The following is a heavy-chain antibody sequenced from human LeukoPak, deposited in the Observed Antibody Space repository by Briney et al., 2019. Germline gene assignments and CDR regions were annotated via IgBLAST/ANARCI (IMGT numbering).Heavy chain of an antibody. CDR3: AREDTGSYFLNY. J-gene: IGHJ4*02. Sequence: PGGSLRLACAASGFTFSTYTMHWVRQAPGKGLEWVSSISSSTSYMYYADSVKGRFTISRDNAKDSLYLQMNSLRAEDTAVYYCAREDTGSYFLNYWGQGTLVTVSS. CDR2: ISSSTSYM. D-gene: IGHD1-26*01. V-gene: IGHV3-21*01. CDR1: GFTFSTYT.